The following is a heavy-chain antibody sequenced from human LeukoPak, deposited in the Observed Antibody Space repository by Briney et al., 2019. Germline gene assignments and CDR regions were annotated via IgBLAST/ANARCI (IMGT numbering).Heavy chain of an antibody. D-gene: IGHD3-3*01. CDR3: ARDSGWGITIFGVANDAFDI. J-gene: IGHJ3*02. CDR1: EFTFSTFS. V-gene: IGHV3-21*01. Sequence: PGGSLRLSCAVSEFTFSTFSMNWVRQAPGKGLEWVSSISSSSSYIYYADSVKGRFTISRDNAKNSLYLQMNSLRAEDTAVYYCARDSGWGITIFGVANDAFDIWGQGTMVTVSS. CDR2: ISSSSSYI.